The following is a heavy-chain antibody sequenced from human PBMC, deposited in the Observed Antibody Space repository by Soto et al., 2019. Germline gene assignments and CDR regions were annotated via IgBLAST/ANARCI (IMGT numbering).Heavy chain of an antibody. CDR2: IYYSGST. Sequence: QVQLQESGPGLVKPSQTLSLTCTVSGGSISSGGYYWSWIRQHPGKGLEWIGYIYYSGSTYYNPSLKRRVTISVDTSKNQFSLKLSSVTAADTAVYYCARVPGYCSSTSCYGSWFDPWGQGTLVTVSS. D-gene: IGHD2-2*01. CDR1: GGSISSGGYY. J-gene: IGHJ5*02. CDR3: ARVPGYCSSTSCYGSWFDP. V-gene: IGHV4-31*03.